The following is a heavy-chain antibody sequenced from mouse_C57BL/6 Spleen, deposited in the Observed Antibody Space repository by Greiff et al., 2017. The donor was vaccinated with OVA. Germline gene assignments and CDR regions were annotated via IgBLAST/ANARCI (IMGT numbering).Heavy chain of an antibody. V-gene: IGHV10-3*01. CDR2: LRSKSSNYAT. CDR3: VREKTNSYYFDY. J-gene: IGHJ2*01. CDR1: GFTFNTYA. Sequence: EVKLVESGGGLVQPKGSLKLSCAASGFTFNTYAMHWVRQAPGKGLEWVARLRSKSSNYATYYADSVKDRFTISRDNSKSMLYLQMNNLKTEDTAMYYGVREKTNSYYFDYWGQGTTLTVSA.